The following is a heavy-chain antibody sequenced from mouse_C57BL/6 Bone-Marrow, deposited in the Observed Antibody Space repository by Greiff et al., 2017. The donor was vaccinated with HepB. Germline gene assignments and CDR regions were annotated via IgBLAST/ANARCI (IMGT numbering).Heavy chain of an antibody. Sequence: EVHLVESEGGLVQPGSSMKLSCTASGFTFSDYYMAWVRQVPEKGLEWVANINYDSSSTYYLDSLKSRFIISRDNAKNILYLQMSSLKSEDTATYYCARSNWDGDFDYWGQGTTLTVSS. V-gene: IGHV5-16*01. J-gene: IGHJ2*01. CDR1: GFTFSDYY. CDR3: ARSNWDGDFDY. D-gene: IGHD4-1*02. CDR2: INYDSSST.